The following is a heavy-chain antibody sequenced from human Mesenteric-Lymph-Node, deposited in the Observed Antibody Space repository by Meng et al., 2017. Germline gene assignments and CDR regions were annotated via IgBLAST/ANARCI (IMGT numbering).Heavy chain of an antibody. CDR2: VDPEDGET. Sequence: VQPGAAVKYPGSKVKIPCTVSGYNFTGYTMHWVQQAPGKRLEWMGLVDPEDGETIYAEKFKGRVTITADTSTDTAYMELSSLRSEDTAVYYCARPYMPYIDGIGRALDYWGQGTLVTVSS. J-gene: IGHJ4*02. D-gene: IGHD2-2*01. CDR1: GYNFTGYT. CDR3: ARPYMPYIDGIGRALDY. V-gene: IGHV1-69-2*01.